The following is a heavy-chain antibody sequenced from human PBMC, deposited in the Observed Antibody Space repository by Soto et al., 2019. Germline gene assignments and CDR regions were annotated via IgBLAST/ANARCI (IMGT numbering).Heavy chain of an antibody. J-gene: IGHJ6*03. D-gene: IGHD2-15*01. V-gene: IGHV1-18*01. CDR3: ARTVVPAVELYYYYYYMDV. Sequence: GASVKVSCKASGYTFTSYGISWVRQAPGQGLEWMAWISAYNGNTNYAQNLQGRVTMTTDTSTSTAYMELRSLRSNDTAVYYCARTVVPAVELYYYYYYMDVWGTGTTVTVSS. CDR2: ISAYNGNT. CDR1: GYTFTSYG.